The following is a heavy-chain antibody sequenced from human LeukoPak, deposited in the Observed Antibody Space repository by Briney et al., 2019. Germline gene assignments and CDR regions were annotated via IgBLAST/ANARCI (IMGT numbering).Heavy chain of an antibody. J-gene: IGHJ4*02. Sequence: SETLSLTCTVSGGSISSYYWGWIRQPPGKGLEWIGYIYYSGSTNYNPSLKSRVTISVDTSKNQFSLKLSSVTAADTAVYYCARHRKRIAAAGTDFDYWGQGTLVTVSS. CDR3: ARHRKRIAAAGTDFDY. D-gene: IGHD6-13*01. CDR2: IYYSGST. V-gene: IGHV4-59*08. CDR1: GGSISSYY.